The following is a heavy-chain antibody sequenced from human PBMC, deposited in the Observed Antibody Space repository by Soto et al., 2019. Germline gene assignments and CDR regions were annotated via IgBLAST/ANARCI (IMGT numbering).Heavy chain of an antibody. CDR3: ARETEELTSNFDY. D-gene: IGHD1-7*01. Sequence: GGSLRLSCAASGFTFTRYSMNWVRQAPGKGLEWVSSISSTTNYIYYGDSMKGRFTISRDNAKNSLYLEMNSLRAEDTAVYYCARETEELTSNFDYWGQGTLVTVSS. CDR1: GFTFTRYS. V-gene: IGHV3-21*06. CDR2: ISSTTNYI. J-gene: IGHJ4*02.